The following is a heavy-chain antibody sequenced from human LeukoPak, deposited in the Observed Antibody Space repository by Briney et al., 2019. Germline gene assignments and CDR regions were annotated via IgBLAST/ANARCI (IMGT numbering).Heavy chain of an antibody. D-gene: IGHD5-12*01. V-gene: IGHV4-34*01. CDR3: ARVNGYSGYDYRTGRYNWFDP. J-gene: IGHJ5*02. CDR1: GASFSGYY. Sequence: SETLSLTCAVYGASFSGYYWSWIRQPPGKGLEWMGEINHSGSTNYNPSLKSGVTISVDTPKNQFSLKLSSVTAADTAVYYCARVNGYSGYDYRTGRYNWFDPWGQGTLVTVSS. CDR2: INHSGST.